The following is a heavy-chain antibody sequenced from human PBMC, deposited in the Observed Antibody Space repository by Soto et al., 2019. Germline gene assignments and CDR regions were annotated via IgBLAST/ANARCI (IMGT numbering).Heavy chain of an antibody. CDR2: INHSGST. J-gene: IGHJ4*02. V-gene: IGHV4-34*01. D-gene: IGHD2-8*02. CDR3: ARDKITGLFDY. CDR1: GGSISSSY. Sequence: SETLSLTCTVSGGSISSSYWSWIRQPPGKGLEWIGEINHSGSTNYNPSLKSRVTISVDTSKNQFSLKLTSVTAADTAVYYCARDKITGLFDYWGQGTLVTVSS.